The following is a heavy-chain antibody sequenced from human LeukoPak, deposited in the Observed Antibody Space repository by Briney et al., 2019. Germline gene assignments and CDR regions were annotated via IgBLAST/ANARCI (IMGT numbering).Heavy chain of an antibody. CDR3: TRGKSDWWYFDY. CDR1: GFTFSTYD. D-gene: IGHD2-8*02. CDR2: ISSDGSHK. V-gene: IGHV3-30*03. J-gene: IGHJ4*02. Sequence: PGGSLRLSCAAAGFTFSTYDMHWIRQAPGKGLEWVAVISSDGSHKYWADSVKGRFTISRDNSKNTVYLQMNSLRAEDTAVYYCTRGKSDWWYFDYWGQGTLVTVSS.